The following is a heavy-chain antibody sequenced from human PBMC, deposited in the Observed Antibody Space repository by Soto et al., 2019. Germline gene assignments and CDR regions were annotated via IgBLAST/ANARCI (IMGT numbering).Heavy chain of an antibody. CDR2: IKSKTDGGTT. V-gene: IGHV3-15*07. CDR3: TTEPNSSGWPY. J-gene: IGHJ4*02. Sequence: EVQLVESGGGLVKPGGSLRLSCAASGFIVSNAWMNWVRQAPGKGLEWVGRIKSKTDGGTTDYAAPVKGRFTISRDASKNTLYLQMNSLKTEDTAVYYCTTEPNSSGWPYWGQGTLVTVSS. CDR1: GFIVSNAW. D-gene: IGHD6-19*01.